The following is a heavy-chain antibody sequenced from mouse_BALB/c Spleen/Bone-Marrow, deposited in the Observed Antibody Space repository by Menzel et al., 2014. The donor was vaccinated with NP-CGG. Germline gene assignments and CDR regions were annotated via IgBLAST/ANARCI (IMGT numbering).Heavy chain of an antibody. J-gene: IGHJ2*01. V-gene: IGHV14-1*02. Sequence: VQLQQPGAELVRPGALVRLSCKASGFNIKDYYMYRVKQRPEQGLEWIGWIDPENGNIIYDPKFQGKASITADTSSNTAYLQLSSLTSEDTAVYYCARSPRNYFDYWGQGSTLTVSS. CDR2: IDPENGNI. CDR3: ARSPRNYFDY. CDR1: GFNIKDYY.